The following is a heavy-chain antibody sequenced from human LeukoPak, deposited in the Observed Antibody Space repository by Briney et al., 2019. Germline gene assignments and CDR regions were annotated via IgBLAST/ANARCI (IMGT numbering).Heavy chain of an antibody. J-gene: IGHJ5*02. D-gene: IGHD3-22*01. CDR3: ARWGYYYDSSGYFRFDP. V-gene: IGHV4-59*01. CDR2: IYYSGST. CDR1: GGSISSYY. Sequence: SETPSLTCTVSGGSISSYYWSWIRQPPGKGLEWIGYIYYSGSTNYNPSLKSRVTISVDTSKNQFSLKLSSVTAADTAVYYCARWGYYYDSSGYFRFDPWGQGTLVTVSS.